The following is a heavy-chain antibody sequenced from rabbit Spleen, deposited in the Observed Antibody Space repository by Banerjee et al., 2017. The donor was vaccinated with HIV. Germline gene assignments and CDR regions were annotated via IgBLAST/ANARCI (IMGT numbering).Heavy chain of an antibody. CDR2: IEAGSSGFT. J-gene: IGHJ4*01. D-gene: IGHD7-1*01. CDR1: GIDFSSDSY. CDR3: ARDLTGVVGWNFNL. Sequence: QQQLEESGGGLVKPGGTLTLTCKASGIDFSSDSYMCWVRQAPGKGLEWIACIEAGSSGFTYFASWAKGRFTISKTSSTTVTLQVTSLTAADTATYFCARDLTGVVGWNFNLWGPGTLVTVS. V-gene: IGHV1S45*01.